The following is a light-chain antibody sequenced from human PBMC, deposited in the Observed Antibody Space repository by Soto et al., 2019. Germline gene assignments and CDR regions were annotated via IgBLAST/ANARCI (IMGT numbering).Light chain of an antibody. Sequence: QSVLTQPPSASGSPGQSVSISCIGTSSDVGGYNYVSWCQHHPGTAPKLIIYEVTKRPSGVPDRFSGSKSGNTASLTVSGLQAEDEANYYCTSYAGSNNLLFGGGTKLTVL. V-gene: IGLV2-8*01. CDR1: SSDVGGYNY. CDR3: TSYAGSNNLL. J-gene: IGLJ2*01. CDR2: EVT.